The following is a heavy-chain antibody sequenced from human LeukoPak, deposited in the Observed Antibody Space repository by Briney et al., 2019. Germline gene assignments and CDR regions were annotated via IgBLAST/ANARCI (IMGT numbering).Heavy chain of an antibody. CDR2: IHDSGST. D-gene: IGHD6-13*01. V-gene: IGHV4-39*07. Sequence: SETLSLTCTVSGGSISTSNYYWGWIRQPPGKGLEWIAYIHDSGSTYNNPSLKSRLSISIDTSKNQFSLKLNSVTAADTALYYCARVVAAAGNNWFDPWGQGTLVTVSS. J-gene: IGHJ5*02. CDR1: GGSISTSNYY. CDR3: ARVVAAAGNNWFDP.